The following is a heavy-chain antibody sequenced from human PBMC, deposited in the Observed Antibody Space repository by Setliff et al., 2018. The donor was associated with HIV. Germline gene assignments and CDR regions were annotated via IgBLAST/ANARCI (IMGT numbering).Heavy chain of an antibody. Sequence: GESLKISCKGSGYFFVNFWIGWVRQMPGKGLEWMGIIYPGDSDTRYSPSFQGQVTISADKSISTAYLQWSSLKASDTAMYYCARQNPQSAFDIWGQGTMVTVSS. CDR2: IYPGDSDT. CDR3: ARQNPQSAFDI. J-gene: IGHJ3*02. V-gene: IGHV5-51*01. CDR1: GYFFVNFW.